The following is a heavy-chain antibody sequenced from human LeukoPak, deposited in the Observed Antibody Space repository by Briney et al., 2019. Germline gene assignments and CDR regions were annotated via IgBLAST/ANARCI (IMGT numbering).Heavy chain of an antibody. Sequence: SETLPLPCSVSRGSISGYYWSWIRQPPRQGLELIGYIYSNGSTHYNPSLKCRVTISVDMSKNQFSLKLSSVTAADTAVYYCARLARILTGHYHLYYGMDVWGQGTTVTVSS. D-gene: IGHD3-9*01. J-gene: IGHJ6*02. CDR2: IYSNGST. V-gene: IGHV4-59*08. CDR3: ARLARILTGHYHLYYGMDV. CDR1: RGSISGYY.